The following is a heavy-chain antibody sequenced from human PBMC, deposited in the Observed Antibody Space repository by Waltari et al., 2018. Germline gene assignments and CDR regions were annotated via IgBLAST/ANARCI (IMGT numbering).Heavy chain of an antibody. V-gene: IGHV3-30*01. CDR1: GFTFSRYA. CDR2: ISYDENNR. D-gene: IGHD4-17*01. CDR3: ARDALGDYSNWFDP. J-gene: IGHJ5*02. Sequence: QVQLVASGGGVVRPGRSLRLSCTGSGFTFSRYAFHWIRQAPGKGLEGGAFISYDENNRHYADAVKSRFTISRDNSKTTLYLQIVSLRDEDTAIYYCARDALGDYSNWFDPWGQGTRVTVSS.